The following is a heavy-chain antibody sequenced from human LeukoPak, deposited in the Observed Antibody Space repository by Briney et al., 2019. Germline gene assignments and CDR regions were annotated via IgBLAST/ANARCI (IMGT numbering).Heavy chain of an antibody. D-gene: IGHD6-19*01. J-gene: IGHJ5*02. CDR1: EFTFSNNW. CDR2: TNQDGSKN. CDR3: AQGYSSGWYPS. V-gene: IGHV3-7*01. Sequence: GGSLRLSCVVSEFTFSNNWMSWVRQAPGKGLERVAHTNQDGSKNYYVDSVKGRFTISRDNAKNSLYLQMNSLRAEDTAVYYCAQGYSSGWYPSWGQGTLVTVSS.